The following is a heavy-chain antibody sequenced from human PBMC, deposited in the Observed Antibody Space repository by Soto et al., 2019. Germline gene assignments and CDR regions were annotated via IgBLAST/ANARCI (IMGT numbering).Heavy chain of an antibody. CDR3: ARDTTGCGWTSGGFDY. D-gene: IGHD6-19*01. CDR1: GFAFSGYG. Sequence: QVQLVESGGGVVQPGRSLRLSCAASGFAFSGYGMHWVRQAPGKGLEWVALIWYDGGNKYYTDSVKGRFTISRDNSNNTLYLQMNSLRAEDTAVYFCARDTTGCGWTSGGFDYWGQGTLVTVSS. J-gene: IGHJ4*02. V-gene: IGHV3-33*01. CDR2: IWYDGGNK.